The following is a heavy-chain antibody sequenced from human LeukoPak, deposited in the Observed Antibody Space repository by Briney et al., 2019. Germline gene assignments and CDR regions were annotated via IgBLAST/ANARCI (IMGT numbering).Heavy chain of an antibody. CDR1: GFTFSSYS. D-gene: IGHD3-10*01. V-gene: IGHV3-21*01. Sequence: GGSLRLSCAASGFTFSSYSMNWVSQAPGKGLEWVSSISSSSSYIYYADSVKGRFTISRDNAKNSLYLQMNSLRAEDTAVYYCARAGEGDYYFDYWGQGTLVTVSS. CDR3: ARAGEGDYYFDY. CDR2: ISSSSSYI. J-gene: IGHJ4*02.